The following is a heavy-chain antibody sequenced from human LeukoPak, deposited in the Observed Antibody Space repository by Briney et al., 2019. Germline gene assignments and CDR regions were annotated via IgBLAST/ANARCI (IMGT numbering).Heavy chain of an antibody. CDR2: ISAYNGNT. CDR1: GGTFSSYA. V-gene: IGHV1-18*01. J-gene: IGHJ5*02. CDR3: ARDQGTYYDFWSGYRHNWFDP. D-gene: IGHD3-3*01. Sequence: GSSVKVSCKASGGTFSSYAISWVRQAPGQGLEWMGWISAYNGNTNYAQKLQGRVTMTTDTSTSTAYMELRSLRSDDTAVYYCARDQGTYYDFWSGYRHNWFDPWGQGTLVTVSS.